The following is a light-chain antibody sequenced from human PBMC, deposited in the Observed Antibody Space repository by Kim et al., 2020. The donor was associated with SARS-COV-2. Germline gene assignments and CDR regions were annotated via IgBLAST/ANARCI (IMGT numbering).Light chain of an antibody. V-gene: IGKV3-15*01. CDR2: GAS. CDR3: QQYHNMQT. J-gene: IGKJ2*01. Sequence: LSVSPGERAPLSSRASQSISSNLAWYQQKPGQAPRLLISGASTRATDIPVRFSGSGSGTEFTLTISSLQSEDFVVYYCQQYHNMQTFGQGTKLEIK. CDR1: QSISSN.